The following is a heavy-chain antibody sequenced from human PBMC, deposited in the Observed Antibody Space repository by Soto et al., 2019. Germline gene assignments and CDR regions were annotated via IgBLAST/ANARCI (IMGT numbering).Heavy chain of an antibody. CDR2: IYYSGST. CDR1: GGSISSYY. D-gene: IGHD2-15*01. J-gene: IGHJ6*03. Sequence: QVQLQESGPGLVKPSETLSLTCTVSGGSISSYYWSWIRQPPGKGLEWIGYIYYSGSTNYNPSLKSRVPISVDTSKNQFSLKLSSVTAADTAVYYCARSYRRYCSGGSCYSYYYYYMDVWGKGITVTVSS. V-gene: IGHV4-59*01. CDR3: ARSYRRYCSGGSCYSYYYYYMDV.